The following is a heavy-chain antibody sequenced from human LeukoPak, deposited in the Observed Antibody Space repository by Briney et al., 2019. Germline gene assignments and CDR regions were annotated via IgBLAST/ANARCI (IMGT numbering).Heavy chain of an antibody. V-gene: IGHV4-39*07. J-gene: IGHJ4*02. CDR2: IYYSGIT. D-gene: IGHD6-6*01. Sequence: PSETLSLTCTVSGASISSSSYYWGWIRQPPGERLEYIGGIYYSGITYYSPSLKSRVTISLDTSKNQFSLKLTSVTAADTAVYYCAREVRGSSSSLGGYWGQGTLVTVSS. CDR3: AREVRGSSSSLGGY. CDR1: GASISSSSYY.